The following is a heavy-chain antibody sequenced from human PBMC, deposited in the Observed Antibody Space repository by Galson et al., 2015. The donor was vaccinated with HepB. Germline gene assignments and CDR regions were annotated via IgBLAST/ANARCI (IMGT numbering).Heavy chain of an antibody. CDR3: ANLPYDSSGSNAFDI. CDR1: GFTFDDYT. J-gene: IGHJ3*02. CDR2: ISWDGGST. Sequence: SLRLSCAASGFTFDDYTMHWVRQAPGKGLEWVSLISWDGGSTYYADSVKGRFTISRDNSKNSLYLQMNSLRTEDTALYYCANLPYDSSGSNAFDIWGQGTMVTVSS. D-gene: IGHD3-22*01. V-gene: IGHV3-43*01.